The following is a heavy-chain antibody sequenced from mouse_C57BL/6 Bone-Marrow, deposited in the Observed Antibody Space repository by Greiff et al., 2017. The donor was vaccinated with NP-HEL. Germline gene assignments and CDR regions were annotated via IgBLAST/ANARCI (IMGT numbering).Heavy chain of an antibody. CDR1: GFNIKDDY. D-gene: IGHD2-2*01. V-gene: IGHV14-4*01. CDR3: TTFGYQFAY. Sequence: DVKLQESGAELVRPGASVKLSCTASGFNIKDDYMHWVKQRPEQGLEWIGWIDPENGDTEYASKFQGKATITADTSSNTAYLQLSSLTSEDTAVYYCTTFGYQFAYWGQGTLVTVSA. CDR2: IDPENGDT. J-gene: IGHJ3*01.